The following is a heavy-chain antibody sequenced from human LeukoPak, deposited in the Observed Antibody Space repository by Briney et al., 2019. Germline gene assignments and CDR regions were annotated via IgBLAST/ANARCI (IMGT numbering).Heavy chain of an antibody. CDR3: ANQQGGNPAY. J-gene: IGHJ4*02. CDR2: ITNDGSST. D-gene: IGHD1-14*01. CDR1: GLTFSSHW. V-gene: IGHV3-74*01. Sequence: PGGSLRLSCAASGLTFSSHWMHWVRQAPGKGLVWVSRITNDGSSTTYADSVKGRCTISRDNAKNMLYLQVNSLRAEDTAVYYCANQQGGNPAYWGQGTLVTVSS.